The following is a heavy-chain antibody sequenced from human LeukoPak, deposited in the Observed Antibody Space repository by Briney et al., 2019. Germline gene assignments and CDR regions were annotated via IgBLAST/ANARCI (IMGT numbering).Heavy chain of an antibody. CDR3: ARGGDRSFDY. CDR1: GFTFSSYG. J-gene: IGHJ4*02. Sequence: PGGTLRLSCAASGFTFSSYGMSWVRQAPGKGLEWVATISGSGLMTYYADSVEGRFTVSGDNSKNTLYLQMSSLTAADTAVYYCARGGDRSFDYWGQGTLVTVSS. D-gene: IGHD3-10*01. CDR2: ISGSGLMT. V-gene: IGHV3-23*01.